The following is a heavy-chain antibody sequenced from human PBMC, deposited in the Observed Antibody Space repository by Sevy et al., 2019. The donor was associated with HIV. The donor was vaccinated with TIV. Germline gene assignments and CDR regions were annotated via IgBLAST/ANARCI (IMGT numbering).Heavy chain of an antibody. CDR3: VRAGAFGTYDS. CDR1: GFNFNKYG. CDR2: IKGDGSEK. D-gene: IGHD3-10*01. V-gene: IGHV3-7*01. Sequence: WGCLRLSCAAPGFNFNKYGMRWVRQAPGKGLEYVASIKGDGSEKYYMDSVKGRFTISRVNAENSVYLQMNSLRAEDTAVNHCVRAGAFGTYDSWGQGTLVVVSS. J-gene: IGHJ4*02.